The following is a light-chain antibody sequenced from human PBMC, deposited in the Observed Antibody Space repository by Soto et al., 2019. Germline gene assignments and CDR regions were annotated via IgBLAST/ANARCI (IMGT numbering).Light chain of an antibody. CDR2: GAS. CDR1: QSVSNS. V-gene: IGKV3-20*01. Sequence: PGERATLSCRASQSVSNSLAWYQQRPGQAPRLLIYGASSRATGIPDRFSGSGSGTDFTLTISRLEPEDFAVYYCQQYGSSPETFGQGTKVEI. J-gene: IGKJ1*01. CDR3: QQYGSSPET.